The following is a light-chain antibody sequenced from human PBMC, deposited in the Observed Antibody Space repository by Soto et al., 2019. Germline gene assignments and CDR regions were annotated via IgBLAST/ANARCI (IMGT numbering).Light chain of an antibody. CDR2: ETS. Sequence: SVASDDGGELYCRASQSVGSRVAWYQPTFAQPPRLLIYETSTRATGIPARFSGSGAGTEFTLSISSLQPGDVGTYACQQYHTWHPITFGQGTRLEIK. J-gene: IGKJ5*01. CDR3: QQYHTWHPIT. CDR1: QSVGSR. V-gene: IGKV3-15*01.